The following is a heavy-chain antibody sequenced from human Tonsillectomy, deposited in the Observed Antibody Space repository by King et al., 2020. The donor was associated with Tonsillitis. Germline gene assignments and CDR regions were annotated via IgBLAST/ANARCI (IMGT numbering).Heavy chain of an antibody. D-gene: IGHD5-18*01. J-gene: IGHJ4*02. Sequence: VQLVESGAEVKKPGASVKVSCKASGYTFTGYYIHWVRQAPGQGLEWMGWINPNSGGTNYAQKFRGRVTMTRDTSISTAYMELSRLRSDDTALYYCARDVGGYSYGLFNYWGQGTLVTVSS. CDR3: ARDVGGYSYGLFNY. V-gene: IGHV1-2*02. CDR1: GYTFTGYY. CDR2: INPNSGGT.